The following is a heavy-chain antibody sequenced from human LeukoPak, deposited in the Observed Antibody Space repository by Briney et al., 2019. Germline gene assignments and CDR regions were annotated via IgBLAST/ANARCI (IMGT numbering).Heavy chain of an antibody. CDR3: ARVGKQWLDFDY. J-gene: IGHJ4*02. Sequence: GRSLRLSCAASGFTFSSYVMHWARQAPGKGLEWVAVISYDGSNKYYADSVKGRFTISRDNSKNTLYLQMNSLRAEDTAVYYCARVGKQWLDFDYWGQGTLVTVSS. D-gene: IGHD6-19*01. CDR1: GFTFSSYV. V-gene: IGHV3-30-3*01. CDR2: ISYDGSNK.